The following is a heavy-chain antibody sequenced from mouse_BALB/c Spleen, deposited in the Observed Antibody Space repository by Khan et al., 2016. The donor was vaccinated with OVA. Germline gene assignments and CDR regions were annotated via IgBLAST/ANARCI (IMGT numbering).Heavy chain of an antibody. D-gene: IGHD4-1*01. Sequence: EVKLVESGGDLVKPGGSLKLSCAASGFTFSTYGMSWVRQIPDKRLEWVATISSAGDYTYYPDNVKGRFTISRDNAKNTLYLQMSSLQSEDTAMFYCASHLTGSFAYWGQGTLSLSLQ. V-gene: IGHV5-6*01. CDR1: GFTFSTYG. CDR2: ISSAGDYT. CDR3: ASHLTGSFAY. J-gene: IGHJ3*01.